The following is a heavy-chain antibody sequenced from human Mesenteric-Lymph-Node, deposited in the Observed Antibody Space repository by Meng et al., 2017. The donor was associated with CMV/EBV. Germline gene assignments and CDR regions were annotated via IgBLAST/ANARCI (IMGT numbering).Heavy chain of an antibody. J-gene: IGHJ6*02. Sequence: SVKVSCKAFGGTFFTYDIIWVRQAPGQGLEWMGRIIPILGIANYAQKFQGRVTITADKSTSTAYMELSSLRSEDTAVYYCARMVGDTYGMDVWGQGTTVTVSS. CDR2: IIPILGIA. CDR1: GGTFFTYD. D-gene: IGHD1-26*01. CDR3: ARMVGDTYGMDV. V-gene: IGHV1-69*04.